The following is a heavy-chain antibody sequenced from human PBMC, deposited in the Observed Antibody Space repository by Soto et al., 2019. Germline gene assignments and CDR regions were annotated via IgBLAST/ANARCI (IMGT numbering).Heavy chain of an antibody. CDR1: GFTFSSYG. J-gene: IGHJ6*02. V-gene: IGHV3-30*18. D-gene: IGHD6-13*01. CDR2: ISYDGSNK. CDR3: AKVFPSSSWYNYYYGMDV. Sequence: PGGSLRLSCAASGFTFSSYGMHWVRQAPGKGLEWVAVISYDGSNKYYADSVKGRFTISRDNSKNTLYLQMNSLRAEDTAVYYCAKVFPSSSWYNYYYGMDVWGQGTTVTVSS.